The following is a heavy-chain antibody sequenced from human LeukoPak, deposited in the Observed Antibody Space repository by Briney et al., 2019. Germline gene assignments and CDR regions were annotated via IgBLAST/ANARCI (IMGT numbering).Heavy chain of an antibody. CDR3: ARAGNIRFDY. V-gene: IGHV3-23*01. CDR1: GFTFGDYA. Sequence: GGSLRLSCTASGFTFGDYAMSWFRQAPGKGLEWVSGFSGSGGSTYYADSLKGRFTISRDNSKSTLYLQMNSLRAEDTAVYYCARAGNIRFDYWGQGTLVTVSS. J-gene: IGHJ4*02. CDR2: FSGSGGST. D-gene: IGHD2/OR15-2a*01.